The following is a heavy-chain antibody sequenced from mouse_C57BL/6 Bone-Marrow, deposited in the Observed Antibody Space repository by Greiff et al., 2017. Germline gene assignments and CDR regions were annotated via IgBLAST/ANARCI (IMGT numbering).Heavy chain of an antibody. V-gene: IGHV5-4*01. CDR1: GFTFSSYA. CDR2: ISDGGSYT. CDR3: ARDGRSSDD. D-gene: IGHD1-1*01. J-gene: IGHJ2*01. Sequence: EVKVVESGGGLVKPGGSLKLSCAASGFTFSSYAMSWVRQTPEKRLEWVATISDGGSYTYYPDNVKGRFTISRDNAKNNLYLQMSHLKSEDTAMYYCARDGRSSDDWGQGTTLTVSS.